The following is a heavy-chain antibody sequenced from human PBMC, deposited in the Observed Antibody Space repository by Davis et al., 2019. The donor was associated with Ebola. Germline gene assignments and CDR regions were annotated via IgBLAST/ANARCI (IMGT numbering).Heavy chain of an antibody. J-gene: IGHJ4*02. CDR2: ISGSGNTT. Sequence: GESLKISCAASGFTFSHYAMSWVRQAPGKGLEWVSSISGSGNTTYYADSVKGRFTISRDNSKNTLFLQMNSLRAEDTALYYCAKDSRLHWGQGTLVTVSS. CDR1: GFTFSHYA. CDR3: AKDSRLH. V-gene: IGHV3-23*01.